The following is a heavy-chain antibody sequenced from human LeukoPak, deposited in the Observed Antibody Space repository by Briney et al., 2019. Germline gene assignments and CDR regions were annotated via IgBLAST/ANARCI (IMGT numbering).Heavy chain of an antibody. CDR2: IKSDGSAQ. V-gene: IGHV3-7*01. D-gene: IGHD3-22*01. Sequence: GGSLRLSGAASGFNFRDYWMDWVRQAPGKGLEWVGHIKSDGSAQYYVDSVKGRFSISRDNSKNTLYLQMNSLRAEDTAVYYCAKGGGYYYDSSGYFDYWGQGTLVTVSS. CDR1: GFNFRDYW. CDR3: AKGGGYYYDSSGYFDY. J-gene: IGHJ4*02.